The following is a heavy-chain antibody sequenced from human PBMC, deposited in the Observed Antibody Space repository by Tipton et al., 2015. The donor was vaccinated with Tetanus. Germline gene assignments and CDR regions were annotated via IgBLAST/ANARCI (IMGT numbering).Heavy chain of an antibody. J-gene: IGHJ2*01. CDR2: IYYSGST. D-gene: IGHD2-2*01. CDR3: ARPHYQYWYFDL. CDR1: GGSISSYY. Sequence: TLSLTCTVSGGSISSYYRSWIRQPPGKGLEWIGYIYYSGSTNYNPSLKSRVTISVDTSKNQFSLKLSSVTAADTAVYYCARPHYQYWYFDLWGRGTLVTVSS. V-gene: IGHV4-59*08.